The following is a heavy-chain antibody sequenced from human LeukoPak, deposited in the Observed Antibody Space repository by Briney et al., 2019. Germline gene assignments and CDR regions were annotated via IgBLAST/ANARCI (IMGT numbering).Heavy chain of an antibody. V-gene: IGHV1-2*02. CDR2: INPNSGGT. D-gene: IGHD6-19*01. J-gene: IGHJ4*02. CDR1: GYTFTGYF. CDR3: ARGVAGTPSTDY. Sequence: ASVKVSCKSSGYTFTGYFVHWVRQAPGQGLEWMGWINPNSGGTNYAQKFQGRVTMTRDTSISIAYMELSRLGSDDTAVYYCARGVAGTPSTDYWGQGTLVTVSS.